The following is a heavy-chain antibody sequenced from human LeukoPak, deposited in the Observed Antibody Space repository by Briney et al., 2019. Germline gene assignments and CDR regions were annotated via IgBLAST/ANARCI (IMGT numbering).Heavy chain of an antibody. D-gene: IGHD1-7*01. CDR3: ARRTNYATWDV. Sequence: SETLSLTCAVYGGSFSGYYWSWIRQPPGKGLEWIGEINHSGSTNYNPSLKSRVTISVDTSKNQFSLKLTSVTAADTAVYYCARRTNYATWDVWGKGTTITTSS. J-gene: IGHJ6*04. CDR2: INHSGST. CDR1: GGSFSGYY. V-gene: IGHV4-34*01.